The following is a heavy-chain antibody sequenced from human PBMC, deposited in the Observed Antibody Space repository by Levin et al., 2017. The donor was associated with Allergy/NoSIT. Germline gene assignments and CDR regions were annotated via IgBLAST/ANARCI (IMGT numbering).Heavy chain of an antibody. V-gene: IGHV3-30*04. CDR3: ARDRFLEWLLDYYYGMDV. Sequence: GESLKISCAASGFTFSSYAMHWVRQAPGKGLEWVAVISYDGSNKYYADSVKGRFTISRDNSKNTLYLQMNSLRAEDTAVYYCARDRFLEWLLDYYYGMDVWGQGTTVTVSS. D-gene: IGHD3-3*01. CDR1: GFTFSSYA. CDR2: ISYDGSNK. J-gene: IGHJ6*02.